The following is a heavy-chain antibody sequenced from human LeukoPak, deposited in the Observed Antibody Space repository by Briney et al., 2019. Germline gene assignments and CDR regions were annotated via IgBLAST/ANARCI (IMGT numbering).Heavy chain of an antibody. CDR2: IYHSGST. J-gene: IGHJ3*02. Sequence: SETLSLTCAVSGGSISSSNWWSWVRQPPGKGLEWIGEIYHSGSTNYNPSLKSRVTISVDKSKNQFSLKLSSVTAADTAVYYCARQYYDILTGRLDAFDIWGQGTMVTVSS. CDR1: GGSISSSNW. V-gene: IGHV4-4*02. D-gene: IGHD3-9*01. CDR3: ARQYYDILTGRLDAFDI.